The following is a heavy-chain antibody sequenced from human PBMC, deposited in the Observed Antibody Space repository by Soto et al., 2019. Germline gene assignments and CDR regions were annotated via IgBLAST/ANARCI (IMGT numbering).Heavy chain of an antibody. CDR3: ARVKVPAAILGAFDL. CDR2: INPLKGDT. V-gene: IGHV1-18*01. CDR1: GYTFSTYG. J-gene: IGHJ3*01. D-gene: IGHD2-2*02. Sequence: ASVKVSCKASGYTFSTYGITWVRQAPGQGLEWMGWINPLKGDTNSAARFQDRLTMTTDTSTRTAYMELRSLTSDDTAVYYCARVKVPAAILGAFDLWGPGTVVTVSS.